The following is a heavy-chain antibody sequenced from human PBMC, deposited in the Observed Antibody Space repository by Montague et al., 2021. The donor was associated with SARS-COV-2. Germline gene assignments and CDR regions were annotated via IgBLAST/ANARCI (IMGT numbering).Heavy chain of an antibody. Sequence: SLRLSCAVYGFTFSSYEMNWIRQAPGKGLEWVSYISSRGSAVFSYAESVKGRFTISRDNARNSLFLQMNSLTVDDTGVYYCARDLDYGGNSLFDYWGQGTLVTVSS. CDR1: GFTFSSYE. CDR2: ISSRGSAV. CDR3: ARDLDYGGNSLFDY. V-gene: IGHV3-48*03. J-gene: IGHJ4*02. D-gene: IGHD4-23*01.